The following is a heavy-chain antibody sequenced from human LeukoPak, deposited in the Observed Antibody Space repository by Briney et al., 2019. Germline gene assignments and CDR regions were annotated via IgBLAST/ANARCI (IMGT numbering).Heavy chain of an antibody. CDR1: GFTFSDDY. J-gene: IGHJ4*02. V-gene: IGHV3-11*04. CDR2: ISNSDGTT. D-gene: IGHD3-10*01. CDR3: ARGGSYSCLDY. Sequence: GGSLRLSCAASGFTFSDDYMTWIRQSPGKGLEWVSYISNSDGTTYYADFVRGRFTIPRDNAKKSLYLQMNSLTVEDTAVYYCARGGSYSCLDYWGQGTLVTVSS.